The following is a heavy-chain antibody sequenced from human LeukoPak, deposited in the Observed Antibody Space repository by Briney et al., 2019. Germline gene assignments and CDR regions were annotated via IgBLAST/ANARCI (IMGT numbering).Heavy chain of an antibody. CDR1: GGTFSSYA. CDR2: IIPIFGTA. CDR3: ARDSLGYDSSGYYFRGFDY. J-gene: IGHJ4*02. D-gene: IGHD3-22*01. V-gene: IGHV1-69*05. Sequence: SVKVSCKASGGTFSSYAISWVRQAPGQGLEWMGRIIPIFGTANYAQKFQGRVTITTDESTSTAYMELSSLRSEDTAVYYRARDSLGYDSSGYYFRGFDYWGQGTLVTVSS.